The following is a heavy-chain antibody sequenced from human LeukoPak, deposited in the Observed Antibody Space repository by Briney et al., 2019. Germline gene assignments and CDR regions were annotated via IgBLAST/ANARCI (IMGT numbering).Heavy chain of an antibody. Sequence: PGGSLRLSCAASGFTFSSYSMNWVRQAPGKGLEWVSSISSSSSYIYYADSVKGRFIISRDNAKNSLYLQMNSLRAEDTAVYYCARDIGGTAMVKDYWGQGTLVTVSS. D-gene: IGHD5-18*01. CDR2: ISSSSSYI. V-gene: IGHV3-21*01. CDR3: ARDIGGTAMVKDY. CDR1: GFTFSSYS. J-gene: IGHJ4*02.